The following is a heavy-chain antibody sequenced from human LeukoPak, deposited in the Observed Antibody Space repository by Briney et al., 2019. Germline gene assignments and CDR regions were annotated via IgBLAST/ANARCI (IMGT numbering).Heavy chain of an antibody. CDR2: IIPILGTT. CDR3: ARDDYYDSSAYRENPFDV. J-gene: IGHJ3*01. D-gene: IGHD3-22*01. V-gene: IGHV1-69*13. Sequence: ASVKVSCKASGDTFSSYAISWLRQAPGQGLEWMGGIIPILGTTNYAQKFQGRVTITADESTSTLYMELRSLRSEETAIYYCARDDYYDSSAYRENPFDVWGQGTMVTVSS. CDR1: GDTFSSYA.